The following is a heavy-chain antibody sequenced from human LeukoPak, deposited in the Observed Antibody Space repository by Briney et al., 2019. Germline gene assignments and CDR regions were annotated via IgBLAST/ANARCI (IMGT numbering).Heavy chain of an antibody. CDR3: AKITIAVAGTQVDY. CDR2: ISYDGSNK. CDR1: GFTFRSYA. D-gene: IGHD6-19*01. Sequence: PGRSLRLSCAASGFTFRSYAMHWVRQAPGKGLEWVAVISYDGSNKYYADSVKGRFTISRDNSKNTLYLQMNSLRAEDTAVYYCAKITIAVAGTQVDYWGQGTLVTVSS. J-gene: IGHJ4*02. V-gene: IGHV3-30*18.